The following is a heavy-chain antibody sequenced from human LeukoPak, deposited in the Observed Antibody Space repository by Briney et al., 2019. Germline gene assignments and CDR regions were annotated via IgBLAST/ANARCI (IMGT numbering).Heavy chain of an antibody. CDR3: ARDLDSSGYTETD. CDR2: INPNSGGT. Sequence: ASVKVSCKASGYTFTSYGISWVRQAPGQGLEWMGWINPNSGGTNYAQKFQGRVTMTRDTSISTAYMELSRLRSDDTAVYYCARDLDSSGYTETDWGQGTLVTVSS. CDR1: GYTFTSYG. D-gene: IGHD3-22*01. V-gene: IGHV1-2*02. J-gene: IGHJ4*02.